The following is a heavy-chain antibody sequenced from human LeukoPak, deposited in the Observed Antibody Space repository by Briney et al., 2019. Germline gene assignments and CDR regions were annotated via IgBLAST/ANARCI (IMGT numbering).Heavy chain of an antibody. V-gene: IGHV3-48*01. CDR2: ISGSSGII. CDR1: GFTFNTYT. Sequence: GGSLRLSCAASGFTFNTYTMNWVRQAPGKGLEWVSYISGSSGIINYADSVRGRFTISRDNAKNSLYLQMNSLRAEDTAVYFLGRGATFHERSGQVPFDYRGQGTLVTVSS. D-gene: IGHD2/OR15-2a*01. CDR3: GRGATFHERSGQVPFDY. J-gene: IGHJ4*02.